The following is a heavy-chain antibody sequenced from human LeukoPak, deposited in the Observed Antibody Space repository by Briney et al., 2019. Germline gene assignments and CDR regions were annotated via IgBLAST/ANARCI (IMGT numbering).Heavy chain of an antibody. V-gene: IGHV5-51*01. Sequence: GESLKISCKASGYSFTSYWIGWVRQMPGKGLECMGIIYPGDSDTTYSPSFQGQVTISADKSISTAYLQWSSLKASDSAMYYCGRIPAAGFLKGSFDIWGQGTMVTVSS. CDR1: GYSFTSYW. D-gene: IGHD6-13*01. J-gene: IGHJ3*02. CDR2: IYPGDSDT. CDR3: GRIPAAGFLKGSFDI.